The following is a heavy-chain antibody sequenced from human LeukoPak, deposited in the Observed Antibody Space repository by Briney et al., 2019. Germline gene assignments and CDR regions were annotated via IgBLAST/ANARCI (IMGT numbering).Heavy chain of an antibody. CDR1: GFTFSSYA. Sequence: GGSLRLSCAASGFTFSSYAMHWVRQAPGKGLEWVAVISNVGSNKYYADSVKGRFTISRDNSKNTLYLQMNSLRAEDTAVYYCARELEGLTDWGQGTLVTVSS. CDR2: ISNVGSNK. V-gene: IGHV3-30-3*01. D-gene: IGHD4/OR15-4a*01. J-gene: IGHJ4*02. CDR3: ARELEGLTD.